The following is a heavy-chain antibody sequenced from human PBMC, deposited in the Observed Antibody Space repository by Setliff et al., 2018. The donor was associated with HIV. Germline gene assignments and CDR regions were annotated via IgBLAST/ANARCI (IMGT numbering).Heavy chain of an antibody. CDR1: GGSIGSNY. D-gene: IGHD3-10*01. Sequence: SETLSLTCTVSGGSIGSNYLNWIRQPPGKGLEWIGYIYYTGSTNSNSSFRSRVTISRDTSKNQFSLKLRSVTTADTDVYYCARAAMFRGVVGWSLYYFDYWGQGALVTVSS. J-gene: IGHJ4*02. V-gene: IGHV4-59*01. CDR3: ARAAMFRGVVGWSLYYFDY. CDR2: IYYTGST.